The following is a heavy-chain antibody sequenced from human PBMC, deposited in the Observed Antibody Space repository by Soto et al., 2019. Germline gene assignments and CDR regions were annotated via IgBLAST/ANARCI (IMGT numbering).Heavy chain of an antibody. CDR2: ISGSGGST. J-gene: IGHJ4*02. Sequence: GGSLRLSCAASGFTFSSYAMSWVRQAPGKGLEWVSAISGSGGSTYYADSVKGRFTISRDNSKNTLYLQMNSLRAEDTAVYYCAKDLIPIPRIAAAGYNFDYWGQGTLVTVSS. D-gene: IGHD6-13*01. V-gene: IGHV3-23*01. CDR1: GFTFSSYA. CDR3: AKDLIPIPRIAAAGYNFDY.